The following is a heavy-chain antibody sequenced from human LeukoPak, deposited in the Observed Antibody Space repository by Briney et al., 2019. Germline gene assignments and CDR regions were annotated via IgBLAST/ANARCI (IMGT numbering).Heavy chain of an antibody. Sequence: SETLSLTCTVSGGSISSYYWSWIRQPPGKGLEWIGYIYYSGSTNYNPSLKSRVTISVDTSKNQFSLKLSSVTAADTAVYYCARDRVAAAGANWFDPWGQGTLVTVSS. V-gene: IGHV4-59*01. CDR3: ARDRVAAAGANWFDP. D-gene: IGHD6-13*01. J-gene: IGHJ5*02. CDR2: IYYSGST. CDR1: GGSISSYY.